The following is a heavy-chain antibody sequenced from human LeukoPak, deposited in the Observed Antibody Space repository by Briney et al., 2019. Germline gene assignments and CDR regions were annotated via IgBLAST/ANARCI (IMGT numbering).Heavy chain of an antibody. V-gene: IGHV3-74*01. CDR3: ARNRITSPNWFDP. J-gene: IGHJ5*02. Sequence: GGSLRLSCAASGFTFSSYWMHWVRQAPGKGLVWVSRINSDGSSTSYADSVKGRFTISRDNAKNTLYLQMNSLRAEDTAVYYCARNRITSPNWFDPWGQGTLVTVSS. CDR2: INSDGSST. CDR1: GFTFSSYW. D-gene: IGHD3-10*01.